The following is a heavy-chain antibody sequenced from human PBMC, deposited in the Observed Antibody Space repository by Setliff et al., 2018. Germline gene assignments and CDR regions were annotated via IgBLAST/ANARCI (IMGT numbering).Heavy chain of an antibody. CDR1: GFTFSSHS. V-gene: IGHV3-48*01. Sequence: GGSLRLSCAGSGFTFSSHSMNWVRQAPGKGLERISYISSTSGTIYYADSVKGRFTISRDNAKNSLYLQMNNLRPEDTAVYYCAKSGGDHCCPLYHHYYMDVWGTGTTVTVSS. J-gene: IGHJ6*03. D-gene: IGHD2-21*02. CDR3: AKSGGDHCCPLYHHYYMDV. CDR2: ISSTSGTI.